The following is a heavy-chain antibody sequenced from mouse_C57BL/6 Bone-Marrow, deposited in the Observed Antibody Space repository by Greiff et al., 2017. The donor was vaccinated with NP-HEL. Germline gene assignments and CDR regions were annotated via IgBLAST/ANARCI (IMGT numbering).Heavy chain of an antibody. CDR2: ISSGGSYT. J-gene: IGHJ2*01. V-gene: IGHV5-6*01. Sequence: EVKLVESGGDLVKPGGSLKLSCAASGFTFSSYGMSWVRQTPDKRLEWVATISSGGSYTYYPDSVKGRFTISRDNAKNTLYLQMSSLKSEDTAMYYCARHDDWGQGTTLTVSS. CDR1: GFTFSSYG. CDR3: ARHDD.